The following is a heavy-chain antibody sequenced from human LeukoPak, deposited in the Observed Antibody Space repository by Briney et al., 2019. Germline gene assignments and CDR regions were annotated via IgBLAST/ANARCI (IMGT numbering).Heavy chain of an antibody. CDR2: ISSGSGYI. J-gene: IGHJ5*01. V-gene: IGHV3-21*01. CDR3: VRGWFDF. Sequence: GGSLRLSCATSGFTFSSYTMSWVRQAPGKGLEWVSSISSGSGYIKYAGSVKGRFTISRDNAENSVFLQMSSLRVDDTALYYCVRGWFDFWGQGTPVTVSS. CDR1: GFTFSSYT.